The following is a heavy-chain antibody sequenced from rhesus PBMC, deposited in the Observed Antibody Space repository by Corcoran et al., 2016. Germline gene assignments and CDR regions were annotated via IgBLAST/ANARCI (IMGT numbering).Heavy chain of an antibody. V-gene: IGHV1-200*01. D-gene: IGHD3-16*01. Sequence: QVQLVQSGAEVKKPGTSVKLSCKASGYTFTSYYINWVRQAPGQVLEWMGKINPRHGNTGYAQKFQGRVTMTRDKSTSTAYMELNSLRSEDTAVYYCAKNYYSGSYYSRDFDYWGQGVLVTVSS. CDR1: GYTFTSYY. CDR2: INPRHGNT. J-gene: IGHJ4*01. CDR3: AKNYYSGSYYSRDFDY.